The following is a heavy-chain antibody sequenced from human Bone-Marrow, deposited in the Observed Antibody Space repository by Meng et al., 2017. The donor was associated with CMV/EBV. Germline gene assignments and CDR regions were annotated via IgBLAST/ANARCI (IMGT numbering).Heavy chain of an antibody. CDR2: IKQDGSER. J-gene: IGHJ6*02. V-gene: IGHV3-7*04. Sequence: GESLKISCVASGVTFSNYWMSWVRQAPGKGLEWVANIKQDGSERYYVDSVKGRFTISRDNAKKSLSLQMNSLRVEDAAVYYCVRAMDVWGQGTTVTVSS. CDR1: GVTFSNYW. CDR3: VRAMDV.